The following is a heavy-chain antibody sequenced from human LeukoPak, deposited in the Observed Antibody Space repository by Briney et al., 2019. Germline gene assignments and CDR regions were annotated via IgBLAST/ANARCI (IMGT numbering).Heavy chain of an antibody. J-gene: IGHJ6*04. CDR1: GFTFDDYW. CDR2: INQDGSEK. D-gene: IGHD3-10*02. CDR3: AELGITMIGGV. Sequence: GGSLRLSCGASGFTFDDYWMSWVRQAPGQGLEWVANINQDGSEKYYLDSAKGRFTISRDNAKNSLYLQMNSLRAEDTAVYYCAELGITMIGGVWGKGTTVTISS. V-gene: IGHV3-7*01.